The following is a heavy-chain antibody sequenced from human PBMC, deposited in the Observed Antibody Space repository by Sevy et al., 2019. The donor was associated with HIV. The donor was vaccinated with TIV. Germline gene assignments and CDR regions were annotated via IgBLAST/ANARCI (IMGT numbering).Heavy chain of an antibody. CDR1: GFTFSNYA. Sequence: GGSLRLSCAASGFTFSNYAMHWVRQAPGKGLEWVTLISSYGSDEYYAVSVKGRFTNDRDNSKNMVYLQMNSLRAEDTAVYYCARSVLVVAGYYGMDVWGQGTTVTVSS. V-gene: IGHV3-30*04. D-gene: IGHD6-19*01. J-gene: IGHJ6*02. CDR3: ARSVLVVAGYYGMDV. CDR2: ISSYGSDE.